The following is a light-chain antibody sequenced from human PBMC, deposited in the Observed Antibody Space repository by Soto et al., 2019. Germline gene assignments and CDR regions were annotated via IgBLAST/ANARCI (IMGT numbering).Light chain of an antibody. CDR2: EVN. J-gene: IGLJ3*02. Sequence: QSALTQPASVSGSPGQSITISCSGTTSDVGGYDVVSWYQQHPGKAPKLMIFEVNQRPSGVSDRFSGSKSGNTASLTISGLQTEDEADYYCCSYAGDSTWVFGGGTKLTVL. CDR3: CSYAGDSTWV. V-gene: IGLV2-23*02. CDR1: TSDVGGYDV.